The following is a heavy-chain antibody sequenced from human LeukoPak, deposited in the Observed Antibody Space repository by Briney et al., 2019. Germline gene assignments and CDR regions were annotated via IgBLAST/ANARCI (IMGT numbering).Heavy chain of an antibody. CDR2: ISAYNGNT. CDR1: GYTFTSYG. Sequence: GASVKVSCKASGYTFTSYGISWVRQAPGQGLEWMGWISAYNGNTNYAQKLQGRVTTTTDTSTSTAYMELRSLRSDDTAVYYCATDTLWFGELSDWYFDLWGRGTLVTVSS. CDR3: ATDTLWFGELSDWYFDL. V-gene: IGHV1-18*01. J-gene: IGHJ2*01. D-gene: IGHD3-10*01.